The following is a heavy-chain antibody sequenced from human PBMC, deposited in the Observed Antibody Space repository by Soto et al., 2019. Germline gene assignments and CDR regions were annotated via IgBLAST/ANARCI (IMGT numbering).Heavy chain of an antibody. V-gene: IGHV1-3*01. CDR1: GYIFRRNH. CDR2: MNAGNGNT. Sequence: ASVMVSCKASGYIFRRNHIHWGRQAPGQRLEWMGWMNAGNGNTRYSREFQARVTFTRDTAASTGYMELSSLRSEDTAVYYCARAAGMVSLDYWGQGTLVTVSS. D-gene: IGHD5-18*01. CDR3: ARAAGMVSLDY. J-gene: IGHJ4*02.